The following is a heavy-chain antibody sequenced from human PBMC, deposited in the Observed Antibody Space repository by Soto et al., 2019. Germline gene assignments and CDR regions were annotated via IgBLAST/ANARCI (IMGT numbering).Heavy chain of an antibody. D-gene: IGHD3-10*01. J-gene: IGHJ6*02. CDR2: ISGSSNTI. Sequence: EVQLVESGGGLIQRGGSLRLSCAASGFTLSTYSLNWVRQAPRKGLEWLSYISGSSNTIYYADSVKGRFTISRYNAKNSLYLQMNSLRDEDTAVYFCARGFDLQYGMDVWGQGTTVTVSS. CDR1: GFTLSTYS. V-gene: IGHV3-48*02. CDR3: ARGFDLQYGMDV.